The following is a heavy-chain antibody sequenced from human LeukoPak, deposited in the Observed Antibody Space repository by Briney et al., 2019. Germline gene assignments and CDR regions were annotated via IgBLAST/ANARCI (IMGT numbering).Heavy chain of an antibody. CDR2: IYSGGNT. CDR1: GFTFRSAW. Sequence: GGSLRLSCAASGFTFRSAWMTWVRQAPGKGLEWVSVIYSGGNTYYADSVKGRFTISRDNSKNTLYLQMNSLRAEDTAVYYCARGDSVVTAAYWGQGTLVTVSS. CDR3: ARGDSVVTAAY. D-gene: IGHD2-21*02. J-gene: IGHJ4*02. V-gene: IGHV3-53*01.